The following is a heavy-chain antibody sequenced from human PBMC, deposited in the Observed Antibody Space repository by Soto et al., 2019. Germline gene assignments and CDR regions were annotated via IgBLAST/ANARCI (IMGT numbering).Heavy chain of an antibody. D-gene: IGHD2-21*02. Sequence: LRLSCAASGFTFSSYAMNWVRQAPGKGLEWVSYISGSSDSIKYAASVKGRFTISRDNAKNSLYLQMNSLRDEDTAVYYCARQVYTVATPMDYWGQGTLVTVSS. CDR3: ARQVYTVATPMDY. CDR1: GFTFSSYA. V-gene: IGHV3-48*02. J-gene: IGHJ4*02. CDR2: ISGSSDSI.